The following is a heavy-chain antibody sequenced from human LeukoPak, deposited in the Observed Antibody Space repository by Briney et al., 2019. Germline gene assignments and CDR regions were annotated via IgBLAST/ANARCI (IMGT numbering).Heavy chain of an antibody. CDR2: ISAYNGNT. J-gene: IGHJ4*02. D-gene: IGHD3-10*01. CDR3: ARAPAALLWFGESGNFDY. CDR1: GYTFTSYG. Sequence: ASVKVSCKASGYTFTSYGISWVRQAPGQGLEWMGWISAYNGNTNYAQKLQGRVTMTTDTSTSTAYMELRSLRSDDTAVYYCARAPAALLWFGESGNFDYWGQGALVIVSS. V-gene: IGHV1-18*04.